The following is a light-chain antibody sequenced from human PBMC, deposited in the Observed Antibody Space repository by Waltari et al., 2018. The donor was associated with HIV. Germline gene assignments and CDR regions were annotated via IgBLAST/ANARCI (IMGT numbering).Light chain of an antibody. CDR3: AAWDDSLNGYV. J-gene: IGLJ1*01. V-gene: IGLV1-36*01. CDR1: SPNLGSND. CDR2: YDD. Sequence: QSVLTQPPSVSEAPRQRVTISCSGSSPNLGSNDVTWYQQVPGKAPKLLIYYDDLLSSGVSDRFSGSKSGTSASLAIRGLQSEDEADYYCAAWDDSLNGYVFGSGTKVTVL.